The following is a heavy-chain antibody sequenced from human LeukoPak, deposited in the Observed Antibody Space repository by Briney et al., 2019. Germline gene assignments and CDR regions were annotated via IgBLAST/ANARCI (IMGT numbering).Heavy chain of an antibody. CDR1: GYTFTSYA. D-gene: IGHD1-7*01. Sequence: GASVKVSCKASGYTFTSYAMHWVRQAPGQRLEWMGWINAGNGNTKYSQKFRGRVTITRDTSASTAYMELSSLRSEDTAVYYCARAPYNWNSEYYFDYWGQGTLVTVSS. CDR3: ARAPYNWNSEYYFDY. CDR2: INAGNGNT. V-gene: IGHV1-3*01. J-gene: IGHJ4*02.